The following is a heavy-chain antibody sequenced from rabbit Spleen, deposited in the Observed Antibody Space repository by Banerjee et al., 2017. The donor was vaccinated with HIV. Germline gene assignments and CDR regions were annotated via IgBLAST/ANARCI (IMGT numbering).Heavy chain of an antibody. J-gene: IGHJ4*01. V-gene: IGHV1S40*01. CDR2: IYDGSGSST. D-gene: IGHD2-1*01. CDR3: ARGSATMTMVITGYYLTL. CDR1: GFTFSSSYY. Sequence: QSLEESGGGLVQPEGSLTLTCTASGFTFSSSYYMCWVRQAPGKGLEWIACIYDGSGSSTAYASWAKGRFTISKTSSTTVTLQMTSLTAADTATYFCARGSATMTMVITGYYLTLWGPGTLVTVS.